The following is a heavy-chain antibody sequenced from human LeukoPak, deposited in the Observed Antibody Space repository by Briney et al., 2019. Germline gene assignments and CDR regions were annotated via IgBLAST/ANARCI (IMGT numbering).Heavy chain of an antibody. CDR2: IYDSGST. V-gene: IGHV4-39*07. D-gene: IGHD3-16*01. Sequence: TPSETLSLTCTVSGGSIRSSYYYWGWIRQPPGKGLEWIGSIYDSGSTYYNPSLKSRVTISVDTSKNQFSLKLSSVTAADTAVYYCARVDEGGYYYYGMDVWGQGTTVTVSS. CDR1: GGSIRSSYYY. CDR3: ARVDEGGYYYYGMDV. J-gene: IGHJ6*02.